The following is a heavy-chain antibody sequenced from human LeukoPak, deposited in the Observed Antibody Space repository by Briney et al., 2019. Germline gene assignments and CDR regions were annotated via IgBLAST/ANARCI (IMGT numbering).Heavy chain of an antibody. CDR1: GGSISSYY. J-gene: IGHJ4*02. Sequence: SETLSLTCTVSGGSISSYYWSWIRQPPGKVLEWIGYIYYSGSTNYNPSLKSRVTISVDTSKNQFSLKLSSVTAADTAVYYCARAGDWLSPFDYWGQGTLVTVSS. CDR3: ARAGDWLSPFDY. D-gene: IGHD3-9*01. V-gene: IGHV4-59*01. CDR2: IYYSGST.